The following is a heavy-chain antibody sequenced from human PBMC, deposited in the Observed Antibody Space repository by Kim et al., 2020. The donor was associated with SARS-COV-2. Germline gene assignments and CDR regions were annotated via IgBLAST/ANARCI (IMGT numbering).Heavy chain of an antibody. CDR2: IKSKTNGGTT. V-gene: IGHV3-15*01. D-gene: IGHD1-26*01. CDR3: FTDYWWELLTDY. J-gene: IGHJ4*02. CDR1: GFTFTKAW. Sequence: GGSLRLSCAASGFTFTKAWMSWVRQAPGKGLEWVGRIKSKTNGGTTDYAAAVKGRFTISRDDSKNTLYLQMNSLKTEDTAMYYCFTDYWWELLTDYGGQGTLVTVSS.